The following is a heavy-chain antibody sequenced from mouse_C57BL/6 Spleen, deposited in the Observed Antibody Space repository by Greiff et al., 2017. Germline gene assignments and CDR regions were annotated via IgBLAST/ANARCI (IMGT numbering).Heavy chain of an antibody. CDR3: TRRGAYYGSSYENYFDY. D-gene: IGHD1-1*01. CDR2: IDPETGGT. J-gene: IGHJ2*01. CDR1: GYTFTDYE. Sequence: QVQLQQSGAELVRPGASVTLSCKASGYTFTDYEMHWVKQTPVHGLEWIGAIDPETGGTAYNQKFKGKAILTADKSSSTAYMELRSLTSEDSAVYYCTRRGAYYGSSYENYFDYWGQGTTLTVSS. V-gene: IGHV1-15*01.